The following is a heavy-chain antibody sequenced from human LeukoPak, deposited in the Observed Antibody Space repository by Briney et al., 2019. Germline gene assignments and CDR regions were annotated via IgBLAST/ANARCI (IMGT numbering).Heavy chain of an antibody. CDR1: GGSISSYY. Sequence: SETLSLTCTVSGGSISSYYWSWIRQPSGKGLEWRGYIYYSGSTNYNPSLKSRVTISVDTSKNQFSLKLSSVTAADTAVYYCARVDPDSSSTLEVFDYWGQGTLVTVSS. CDR2: IYYSGST. V-gene: IGHV4-59*01. D-gene: IGHD6-6*01. CDR3: ARVDPDSSSTLEVFDY. J-gene: IGHJ4*02.